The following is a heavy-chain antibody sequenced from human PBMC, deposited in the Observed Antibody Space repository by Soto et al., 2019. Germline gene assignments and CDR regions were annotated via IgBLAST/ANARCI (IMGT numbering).Heavy chain of an antibody. CDR2: ISWNSNII. Sequence: DVQLVESGGGLVQPGRSLRLSCAASGFTFDDYAMHWVRQFPGKGLEWVSGISWNSNIIGYAASVKGRFTISRDNAKNSLYLQMNSLRAEDTALYYCAKDTVVSGWYTYGMDVWGQGTTVTVSS. CDR3: AKDTVVSGWYTYGMDV. V-gene: IGHV3-9*01. CDR1: GFTFDDYA. J-gene: IGHJ6*02. D-gene: IGHD6-19*01.